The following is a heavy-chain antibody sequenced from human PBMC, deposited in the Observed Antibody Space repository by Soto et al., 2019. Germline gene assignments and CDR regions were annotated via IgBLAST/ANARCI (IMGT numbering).Heavy chain of an antibody. CDR1: GGSVSSGSYY. CDR2: IYYSGST. V-gene: IGHV4-61*01. Sequence: PSETLSLTCTFSGGSVSSGSYYLSWIRQPPGKGLEWIGYIYYSGSTNYNPSLKSRVTISVDTSKNQFSLKLSSVTAADTAVYYCARNAGPADSITMVRGVIIRSPSYYGMDVWGQGTTVTVSS. J-gene: IGHJ6*02. CDR3: ARNAGPADSITMVRGVIIRSPSYYGMDV. D-gene: IGHD3-10*01.